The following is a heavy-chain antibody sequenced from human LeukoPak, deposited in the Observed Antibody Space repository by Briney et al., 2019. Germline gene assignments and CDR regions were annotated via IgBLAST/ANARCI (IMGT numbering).Heavy chain of an antibody. CDR3: ARGVVSSSSEGYYYYGMDV. D-gene: IGHD6-6*01. Sequence: SVKVSCKASGGTFSSYAISWVRQAPGQGLEWMGGIIPIFGTANYAQKFQGRVTITADESTSTAYMELSSLRSEDTAVYYCARGVVSSSSEGYYYYGMDVWGQGTTVTVSS. CDR1: GGTFSSYA. CDR2: IIPIFGTA. J-gene: IGHJ6*02. V-gene: IGHV1-69*01.